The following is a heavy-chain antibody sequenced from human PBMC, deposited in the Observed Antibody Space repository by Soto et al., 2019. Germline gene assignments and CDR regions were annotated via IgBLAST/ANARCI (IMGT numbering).Heavy chain of an antibody. J-gene: IGHJ4*02. V-gene: IGHV1-69*18. CDR3: AKDGSWDGGGGES. D-gene: IGHD3-16*01. CDR1: GVTFSSYA. Sequence: QVQLVQSGAELKKPGASVKVSCSVSGVTFSSYAFTWVRQAPGQGLEWMGNIIPVFRTSNYAQGFQGRLTISADESTNTIYMELNSLRSEDTAVYFCAKDGSWDGGGGESWGQGTLVIVSS. CDR2: IIPVFRTS.